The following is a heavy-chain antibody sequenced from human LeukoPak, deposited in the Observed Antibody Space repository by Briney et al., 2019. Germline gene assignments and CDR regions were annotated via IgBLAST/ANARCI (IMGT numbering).Heavy chain of an antibody. CDR1: GYSISSGYY. J-gene: IGHJ4*02. CDR2: IYYSGST. D-gene: IGHD3-22*01. CDR3: ARHRTIYYDNGGYWV. Sequence: SETLSLTCTVSGYSISSGYYWGWIRQPPGKGLEWIGSIYYSGSTYYNPSLKSRVTISVDTSKKQFSLKLSSVTAADTAVYYCARHRTIYYDNGGYWVWGQGTLVTVSS. V-gene: IGHV4-38-2*02.